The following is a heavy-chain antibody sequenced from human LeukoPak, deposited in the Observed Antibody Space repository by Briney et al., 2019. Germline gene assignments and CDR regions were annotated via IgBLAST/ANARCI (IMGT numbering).Heavy chain of an antibody. CDR2: ISGSGGST. Sequence: GGSLRLACAASGFTFSSYAMTWVRQAPGKGLEWVSAISGSGGSTYYADSVKGRFTISRDNAKNSLYLQMNSLRAEDTAVYYCAREAQGDYYDYWGQGTLVTVSS. J-gene: IGHJ4*02. CDR3: AREAQGDYYDY. V-gene: IGHV3-23*01. CDR1: GFTFSSYA.